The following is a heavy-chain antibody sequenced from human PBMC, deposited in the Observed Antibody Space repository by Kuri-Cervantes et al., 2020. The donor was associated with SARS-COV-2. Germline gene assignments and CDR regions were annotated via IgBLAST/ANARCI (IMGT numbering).Heavy chain of an antibody. J-gene: IGHJ4*02. D-gene: IGHD2-2*01. CDR3: AREGYCGSTSCQIFDY. CDR1: GYTCTGYY. V-gene: IGHV1-2*02. CDR2: INTNSGGT. Sequence: ASVKDSCKASGYTCTGYYMHWVRQAPGQELEWMGWINTNSGGTNNAQKFRVRVTMTRYTSISTAYMERSRLRTDDTAVYYCAREGYCGSTSCQIFDYWGQGTLVTVSS.